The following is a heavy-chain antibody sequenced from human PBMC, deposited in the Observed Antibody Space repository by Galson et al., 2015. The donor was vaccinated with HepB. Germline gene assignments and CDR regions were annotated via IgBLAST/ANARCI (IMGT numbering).Heavy chain of an antibody. V-gene: IGHV3-23*01. D-gene: IGHD2-15*01. J-gene: IGHJ4*02. CDR1: GFAFSSSD. Sequence: SLRLSCAATGFAFSSSDMAWVRQAPGKGLECVSVISSGSDNILYVDSAKGRFTVSRDNSKNTLYLQMYSLRAEDTAVYYCAKYLAAATRQFDFWGQGTLVTVSS. CDR2: ISSGSDNI. CDR3: AKYLAAATRQFDF.